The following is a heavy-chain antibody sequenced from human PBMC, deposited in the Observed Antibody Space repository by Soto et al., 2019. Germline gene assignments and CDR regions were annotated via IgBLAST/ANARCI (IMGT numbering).Heavy chain of an antibody. CDR3: ARDLPPVGGVWGSYRYLSYFDY. Sequence: EVQLVESGGGLVKPGGSLRLSCAASGFTFSSYSMNWVRQAPGKGLEWVSSISSSSSYIYYADSVKGRFTISRDNAKNSLYLQMNSLRAEDTAVYYCARDLPPVGGVWGSYRYLSYFDYWGQGTLVTVSS. CDR1: GFTFSSYS. V-gene: IGHV3-21*01. D-gene: IGHD3-16*02. CDR2: ISSSSSYI. J-gene: IGHJ4*02.